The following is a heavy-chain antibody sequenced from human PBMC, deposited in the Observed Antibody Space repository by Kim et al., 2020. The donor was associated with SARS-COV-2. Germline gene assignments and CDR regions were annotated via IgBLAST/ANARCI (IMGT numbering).Heavy chain of an antibody. D-gene: IGHD6-19*01. Sequence: SETLSLTCTVSGGTISSYYWSWIRQPPGKGLEWIWDIYYSGSTNYNPSLKSRVTISVDTSKNQFSLQLSSVTAADTAVYYCARVDSSGWYFYYWGQGNLVTVSS. V-gene: IGHV4-59*01. CDR3: ARVDSSGWYFYY. CDR1: GGTISSYY. J-gene: IGHJ4*02. CDR2: IYYSGST.